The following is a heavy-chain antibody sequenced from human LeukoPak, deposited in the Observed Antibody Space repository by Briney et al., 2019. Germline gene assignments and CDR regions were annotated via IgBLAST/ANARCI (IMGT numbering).Heavy chain of an antibody. CDR2: ISSSSSYI. V-gene: IGHV3-21*01. D-gene: IGHD5-12*01. CDR1: GFTFSSYS. CDR3: ARGIVATIHFDY. Sequence: GGSLRLSCAASGFTFSSYSMNWVRQAPGKGLEWVSSISSSSSYIYYADSVKGRFTISRDNAKNSLYLQMNSLRAEDTAVYYCARGIVATIHFDYWGQGTLVTVSS. J-gene: IGHJ4*02.